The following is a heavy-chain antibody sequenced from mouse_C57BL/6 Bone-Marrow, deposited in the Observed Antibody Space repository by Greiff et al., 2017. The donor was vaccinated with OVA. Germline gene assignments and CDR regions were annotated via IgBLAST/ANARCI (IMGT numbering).Heavy chain of an antibody. Sequence: EVQLVESGGGLVQPKGSLKLSCAASGFSFNTYAMNWVRQAPGKGLEWVARIRSKSNNYATYYADSVKDRFTISRDDSESMLYLQMNNLKTEDTAMYYCVRHGFYYYGSSFYYYAMDYWGQGTSVTVSS. CDR1: GFSFNTYA. D-gene: IGHD1-1*01. J-gene: IGHJ4*01. CDR2: IRSKSNNYAT. CDR3: VRHGFYYYGSSFYYYAMDY. V-gene: IGHV10-1*01.